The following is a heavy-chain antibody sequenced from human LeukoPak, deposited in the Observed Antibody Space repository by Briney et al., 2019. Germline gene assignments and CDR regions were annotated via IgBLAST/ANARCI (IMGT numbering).Heavy chain of an antibody. J-gene: IGHJ4*02. D-gene: IGHD2-15*01. CDR3: ARDLGDIVVVVAASEGFDY. CDR1: GFTFSSYS. V-gene: IGHV3-21*01. CDR2: ISSSSSYI. Sequence: GGSPRLSCAASGFTFSSYSMNWVRQAPGKGLEWVSSISSSSSYIYYADSVKGRFTISRDNAKNSLYLQMNSLRAEDTAVYYCARDLGDIVVVVAASEGFDYWGQGTLVTVSS.